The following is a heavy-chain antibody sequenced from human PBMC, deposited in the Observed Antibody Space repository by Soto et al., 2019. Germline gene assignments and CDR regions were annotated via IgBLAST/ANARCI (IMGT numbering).Heavy chain of an antibody. CDR3: ARYLSCDGISCQNWFDP. D-gene: IGHD3-3*02. Sequence: SETLSLTCTVSGGSISSYYWSWIRQPPGKGLEWIGEVNQSGTTNYRPSLKSRVTISIDTSKIQFSLKLSSMTAADTAVYYCARYLSCDGISCQNWFDPWGQGIQVTVSS. J-gene: IGHJ5*02. CDR2: VNQSGTT. CDR1: GGSISSYY. V-gene: IGHV4-34*01.